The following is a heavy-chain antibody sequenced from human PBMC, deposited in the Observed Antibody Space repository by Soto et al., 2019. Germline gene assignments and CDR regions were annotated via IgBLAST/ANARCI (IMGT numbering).Heavy chain of an antibody. CDR1: GFTFTSSA. CDR3: AADRYCSGGSCYDAFDI. D-gene: IGHD2-15*01. J-gene: IGHJ3*02. CDR2: IVVGSGNT. Sequence: SVKVSCKASGFTFTSSAMQWVRQARGQRFEWIGWIVVGSGNTNYAQKFQERVTITRDMSTSTAYMELSSLRSEDTAVYYCAADRYCSGGSCYDAFDIWGQGTMVTVSS. V-gene: IGHV1-58*02.